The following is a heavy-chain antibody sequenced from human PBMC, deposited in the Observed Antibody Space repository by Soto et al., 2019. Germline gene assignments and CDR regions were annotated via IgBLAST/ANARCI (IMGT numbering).Heavy chain of an antibody. CDR1: GYSFTNYY. V-gene: IGHV1-46*03. CDR3: TSLGSFVVLTAPFDL. J-gene: IGHJ5*02. Sequence: VASVKVSCKASGYSFTNYYMHWVRQAPGQGLERMGTINAGGGYTTYAQRFQGRVTMTRDTSTSTVSMELSSLRYEDTALYYCTSLGSFVVLTAPFDLSGQRPLVTVSS. D-gene: IGHD2-21*02. CDR2: INAGGGYT.